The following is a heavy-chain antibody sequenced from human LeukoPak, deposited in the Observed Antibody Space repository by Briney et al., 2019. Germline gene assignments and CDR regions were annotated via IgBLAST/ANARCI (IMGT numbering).Heavy chain of an antibody. CDR3: ARVEFWFDP. CDR1: GGTFSSYA. V-gene: IGHV1-69*05. Sequence: ASVQVSCQASGGTFSSYAISWVRQAPGQGLEWMGGIIPIFGTANYAQKLQGRVTMTTDTSTSTAYMELRSLRSDDTAVYYCARVEFWFDPWGQGTLVTVSS. J-gene: IGHJ5*02. CDR2: IIPIFGTA.